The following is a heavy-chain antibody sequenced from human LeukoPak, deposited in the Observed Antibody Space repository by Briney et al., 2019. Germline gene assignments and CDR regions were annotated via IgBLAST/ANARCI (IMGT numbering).Heavy chain of an antibody. CDR1: GFTFSAYG. V-gene: IGHV3-30*18. CDR2: ISYDGSNK. CDR3: AKELTRPNRPVAGLNY. J-gene: IGHJ4*02. D-gene: IGHD6-19*01. Sequence: GGSLRLSCAASGFTFSAYGMHWVRQAPGKGLEGVAIISYDGSNKYYPDSVKGRFTISRDDSKNTLYLQMNSLRTEDTAVYYCAKELTRPNRPVAGLNYWGQGTLVTVSS.